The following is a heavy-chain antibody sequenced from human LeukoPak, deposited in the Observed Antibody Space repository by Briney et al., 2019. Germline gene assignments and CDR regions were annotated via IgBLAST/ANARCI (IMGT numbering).Heavy chain of an antibody. CDR1: GGSISSGSYY. V-gene: IGHV4-61*02. D-gene: IGHD3-22*01. CDR2: IYSSGST. J-gene: IGHJ4*02. Sequence: SQTLSLTCTVSGGSISSGSYYWSWIRQPAGKGLEWIGRIYSSGSTNYNPSLKSRVTISLDTSKNQFSLKLSSVTAADTAVYYCAREGYYDSSGLDYWGQGTLVTVSS. CDR3: AREGYYDSSGLDY.